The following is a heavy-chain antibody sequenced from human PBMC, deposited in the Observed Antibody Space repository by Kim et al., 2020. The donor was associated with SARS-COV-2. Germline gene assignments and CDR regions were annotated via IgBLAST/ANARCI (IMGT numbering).Heavy chain of an antibody. Sequence: SETLSLTCTVSGGTISSSSYYWGWIRQPPGKGLVWIGSIYYSGSTYYNPSLKSRVTIFVDTTKNQFFLKLSPVTDADTAAYYCAGLLDYDCWSGYYYAF. D-gene: IGHD3-3*01. J-gene: IGHJ3*01. CDR3: AGLLDYDCWSGYYYAF. CDR1: GGTISSSSYY. CDR2: IYYSGST. V-gene: IGHV4-39*01.